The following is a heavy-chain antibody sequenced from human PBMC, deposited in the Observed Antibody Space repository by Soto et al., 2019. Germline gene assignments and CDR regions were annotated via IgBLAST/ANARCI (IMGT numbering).Heavy chain of an antibody. CDR3: ARGGIQLSYAFDY. V-gene: IGHV4-39*07. J-gene: IGHJ4*02. CDR2: IYYSGST. D-gene: IGHD5-18*01. CDR1: GGSISSSSYY. Sequence: PSETLSLTCTVSGGSISSSSYYWGWIRQPPGKGLEWIGSIYYSGSTYYNPSLKSRVTMSMDTSQTQIYLNLTSVTAADTAVYYCARGGIQLSYAFDYWGQGIQVTVSS.